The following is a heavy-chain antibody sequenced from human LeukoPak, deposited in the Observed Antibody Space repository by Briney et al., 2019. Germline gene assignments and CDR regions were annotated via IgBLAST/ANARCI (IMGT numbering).Heavy chain of an antibody. D-gene: IGHD3-16*01. V-gene: IGHV1-18*01. CDR1: NNTLSNNG. J-gene: IGHJ3*01. CDR2: ISGYNTYT. Sequence: ASVKVSSKASNNTLSNNGITWVRQAPGQGLEWMGWISGYNTYTTYAQKFQDRVTITKDTSTSTAYMEMKSLRSDDTAIYYFARGRLVWGMETFDLWGQGTMVTVSS. CDR3: ARGRLVWGMETFDL.